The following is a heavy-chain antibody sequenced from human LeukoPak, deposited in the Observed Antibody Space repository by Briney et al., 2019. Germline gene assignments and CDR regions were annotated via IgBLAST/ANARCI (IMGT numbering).Heavy chain of an antibody. V-gene: IGHV4-59*01. CDR1: GGSISSYY. D-gene: IGHD3-22*01. CDR3: AREYDSSGFRFDP. Sequence: SETLSLTCTVSGGSISSYYWSWIRQPPGKGLEWIGYIYYSGSTNYNPSLKSRVTISVDTSKNQFSLKLSSVTAADTAVYYCAREYDSSGFRFDPWGQGTLVTVSS. CDR2: IYYSGST. J-gene: IGHJ5*02.